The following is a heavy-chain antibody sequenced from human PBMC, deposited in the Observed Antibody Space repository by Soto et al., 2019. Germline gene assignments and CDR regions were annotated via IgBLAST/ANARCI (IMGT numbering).Heavy chain of an antibody. V-gene: IGHV4-34*01. Sequence: SETLSLTCAVYGGSFIADYCCFIWQRQWKGLEWIGEINHSGGTSYNPSLKSRVTISVDTSKSQFSLKLTSVTAADRAVYYCARGSIDTVDSSGFYDYWGQGTPVTVSS. CDR1: GGSFIADY. J-gene: IGHJ4*02. D-gene: IGHD3-22*01. CDR2: INHSGGT. CDR3: ARGSIDTVDSSGFYDY.